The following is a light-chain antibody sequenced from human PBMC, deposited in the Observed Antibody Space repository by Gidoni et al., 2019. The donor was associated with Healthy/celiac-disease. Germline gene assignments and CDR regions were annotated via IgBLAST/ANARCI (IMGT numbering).Light chain of an antibody. Sequence: EIVMPQSPATLSVSPGERATLPCRASQSVSSNLAWYQQKPGQAPRLLIYGASTRATGIPARFSGSGSGTEFTLTISSLQSEDFAVYYCQQYNNWRTFGQGTKLEIK. CDR3: QQYNNWRT. J-gene: IGKJ2*01. CDR1: QSVSSN. V-gene: IGKV3-15*01. CDR2: GAS.